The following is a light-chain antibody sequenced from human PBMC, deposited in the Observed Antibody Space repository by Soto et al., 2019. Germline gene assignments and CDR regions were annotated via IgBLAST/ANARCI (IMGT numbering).Light chain of an antibody. V-gene: IGLV1-40*01. CDR1: RSNIGAGYD. CDR3: QSYDISLSVSVV. Sequence: QLVLTQPPSVSGAPGQRVTISCTGSRSNIGAGYDVQWYQQLPGAAPRLLIFGNTNRPSGVPDRFSGSRSGTSASLAISGLQAEDEADYYCQSYDISLSVSVVFGGGTKLTVL. J-gene: IGLJ2*01. CDR2: GNT.